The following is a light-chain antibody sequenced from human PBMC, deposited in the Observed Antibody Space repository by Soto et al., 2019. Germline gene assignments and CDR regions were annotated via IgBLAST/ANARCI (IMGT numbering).Light chain of an antibody. CDR2: DAS. CDR1: QRVSRY. V-gene: IGKV3-11*01. Sequence: VVLTQSPANLSLSPGERATLSSPASQRVSRYLAWYQQKPGQAPRLRIYDASNRATGIPARFSGSGSGTDFTLTISSLEPEDFAVYYCQQRSNWPPITFGQGTRLEIK. CDR3: QQRSNWPPIT. J-gene: IGKJ5*01.